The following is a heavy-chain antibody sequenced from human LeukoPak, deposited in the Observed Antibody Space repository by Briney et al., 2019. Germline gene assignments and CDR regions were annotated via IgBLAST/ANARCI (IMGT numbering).Heavy chain of an antibody. J-gene: IGHJ6*02. D-gene: IGHD3-22*01. CDR2: IYYSGST. Sequence: SETLSLTCTVSGGSISSSSYYWGWIRQPPGKGLEWIGSIYYSGSTYYNPSLKSRVTISVDTSKNQFSLKLSSVTAADTAVYYCASHNDSSGYYYVGYYYYYGMDVWGQGTTVTVSS. CDR3: ASHNDSSGYYYVGYYYYYGMDV. V-gene: IGHV4-39*01. CDR1: GGSISSSSYY.